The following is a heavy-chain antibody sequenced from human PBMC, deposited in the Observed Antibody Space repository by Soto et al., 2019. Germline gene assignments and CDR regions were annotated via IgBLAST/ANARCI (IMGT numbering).Heavy chain of an antibody. Sequence: QVQLVQSGAEVKKPGSSVKVSCKASGGTFSSYTISWVRQAPGQGLEWMGRIIPILGIANYAQKFQGRVTITADKSTSTAYMELSSLRSEDTAVYSCARGAMIRGVFYYWGQGTLVTVSS. J-gene: IGHJ4*02. CDR2: IIPILGIA. D-gene: IGHD3-10*01. CDR1: GGTFSSYT. CDR3: ARGAMIRGVFYY. V-gene: IGHV1-69*02.